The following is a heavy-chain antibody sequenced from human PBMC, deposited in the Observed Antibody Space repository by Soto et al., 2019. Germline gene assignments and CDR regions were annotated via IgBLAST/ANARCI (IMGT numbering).Heavy chain of an antibody. D-gene: IGHD6-13*01. J-gene: IGHJ3*02. Sequence: QITLKESGPTRGKPTQTLTLTCTFSGFSLSTSGVGVCWIRQPPGKALEWLALIYWDDDKRYSQSLKSRLTSTKDTSKTQVILTMTTMDPVDTATYSCELFWYSSFYPSLTYDAFDIWGQGTMVTVSS. CDR2: IYWDDDK. CDR1: GFSLSTSGVG. CDR3: ELFWYSSFYPSLTYDAFDI. V-gene: IGHV2-5*02.